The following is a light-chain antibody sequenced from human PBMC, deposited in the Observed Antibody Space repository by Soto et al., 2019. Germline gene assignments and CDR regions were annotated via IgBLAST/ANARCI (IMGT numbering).Light chain of an antibody. CDR3: QQYYSTPLT. CDR1: QSVLYSSNNKNY. V-gene: IGKV4-1*01. J-gene: IGKJ4*01. Sequence: DILMTQSPDSLAVSLCERATINCKSSQSVLYSSNNKNYLAWYQQRPGQPPKLLIYWASTRESGVPDRFSGSGSGTDFTLTISSLQAEDVAVYYCQQYYSTPLTFGGGTKV. CDR2: WAS.